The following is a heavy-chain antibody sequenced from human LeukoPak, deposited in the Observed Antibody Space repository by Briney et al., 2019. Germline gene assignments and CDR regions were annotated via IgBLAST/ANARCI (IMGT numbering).Heavy chain of an antibody. Sequence: ASVKVSCKASGYTFTSYAMNWVRQAPGQGLEWMGWINTNTGNPTYAQGFTGRFVFSLDTSVSTAYLQISSLKAEDTAVYYCASGYCSNTSCYVHYYGMDVWGQGTTVTVSS. D-gene: IGHD2-2*03. J-gene: IGHJ6*02. CDR3: ASGYCSNTSCYVHYYGMDV. CDR2: INTNTGNP. CDR1: GYTFTSYA. V-gene: IGHV7-4-1*02.